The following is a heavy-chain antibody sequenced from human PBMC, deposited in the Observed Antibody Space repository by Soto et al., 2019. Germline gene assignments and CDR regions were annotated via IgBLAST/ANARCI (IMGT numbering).Heavy chain of an antibody. D-gene: IGHD4-17*01. J-gene: IGHJ3*02. CDR2: IYYRGGP. CDR3: GRTVYGDYYDAFDI. CDR1: GDSLRSYY. Sequence: PSETLSLTCSVSGDSLRSYYWSWIRQSPGKGLEWLGYIYYRGGPNYNPSLKSRVTISVDTSKNQFPLKLSSVAAADTAVYYCGRTVYGDYYDAFDIWGQGTMVTVSS. V-gene: IGHV4-59*01.